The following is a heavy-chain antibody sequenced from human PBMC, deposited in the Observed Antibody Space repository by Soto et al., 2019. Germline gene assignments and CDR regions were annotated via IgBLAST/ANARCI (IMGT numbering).Heavy chain of an antibody. J-gene: IGHJ6*03. CDR1: GFTFSSYS. CDR3: ARDRGQLQYYYYYYYMDV. Sequence: EVQLVESGGGLVKPGGSLRLSCAASGFTFSSYSTNWVRQAPGKGLEWVSSISSSSSYIYYADSVKGRFTISRDNAKNSLYLQMNSLRAEDTAVYYCARDRGQLQYYYYYYYMDVWGKGTTVTVSS. D-gene: IGHD2-2*01. V-gene: IGHV3-21*01. CDR2: ISSSSSYI.